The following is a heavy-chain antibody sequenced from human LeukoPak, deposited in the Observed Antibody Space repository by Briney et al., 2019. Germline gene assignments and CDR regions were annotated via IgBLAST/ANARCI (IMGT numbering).Heavy chain of an antibody. CDR1: GASIRSYY. J-gene: IGHJ4*02. Sequence: SETLSLTCAVSGASIRSYYWNWIRQPPGKGLEWIGYIYYSGSTNYNPSLKSRVTISVDTSKNQFSLKLNSMTAADTAVYYCARLISGSPADYWGQGTLVTVSS. D-gene: IGHD1-26*01. V-gene: IGHV4-59*12. CDR2: IYYSGST. CDR3: ARLISGSPADY.